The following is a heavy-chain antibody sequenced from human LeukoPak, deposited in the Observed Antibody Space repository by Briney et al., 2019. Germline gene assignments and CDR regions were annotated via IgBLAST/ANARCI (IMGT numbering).Heavy chain of an antibody. J-gene: IGHJ4*02. CDR3: ARDLRSGSVRFDY. D-gene: IGHD3-10*01. V-gene: IGHV1-46*01. CDR1: GYTFTGYY. Sequence: ASVKVSCKASGYTFTGYYMHWVRQAPGQGLEWMGIINPSGGSTNYAQKFQGRVTMTRDTSTSTVYMELSGLTSEDTGVYYCARDLRSGSVRFDYWGQGTLVTVSS. CDR2: INPSGGST.